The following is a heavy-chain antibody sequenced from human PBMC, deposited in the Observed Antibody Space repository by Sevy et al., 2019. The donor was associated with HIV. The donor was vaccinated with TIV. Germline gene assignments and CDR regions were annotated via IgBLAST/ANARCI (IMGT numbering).Heavy chain of an antibody. CDR2: IKQDGSEK. Sequence: GGSLRLSCAASGFTFSTYWMNWVRQTPGKGLEWVANIKQDGSEKYYVDSVKGRCTISRDNAKTSLYLQMNSLRAEDTAVYYCARESRRTKGWLVVARWFGPWGQGTLVTVSS. CDR3: ARESRRTKGWLVVARWFGP. D-gene: IGHD2-2*01. V-gene: IGHV3-7*01. CDR1: GFTFSTYW. J-gene: IGHJ5*02.